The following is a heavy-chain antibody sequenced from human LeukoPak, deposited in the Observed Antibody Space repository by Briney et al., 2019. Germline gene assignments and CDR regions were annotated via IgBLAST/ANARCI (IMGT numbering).Heavy chain of an antibody. Sequence: GGSLRLSCAASGSTFSDYYMSFIRQAPGKGLEWVSYISSSGSTIYYADSVKGRFTISRDNAKNSLFLQMNSLRAEDTAVYYCARDTSAKMYYMDVWGKGTTVTVSS. J-gene: IGHJ6*03. CDR1: GSTFSDYY. CDR3: ARDTSAKMYYMDV. D-gene: IGHD2-2*01. CDR2: ISSSGSTI. V-gene: IGHV3-11*04.